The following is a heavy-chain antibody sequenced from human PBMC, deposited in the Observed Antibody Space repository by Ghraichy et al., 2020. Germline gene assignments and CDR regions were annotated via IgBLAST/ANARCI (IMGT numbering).Heavy chain of an antibody. CDR1: GFTVSSNY. CDR3: ARVSYSGYDWGFDY. D-gene: IGHD5-12*01. CDR2: IYSGGST. V-gene: IGHV3-53*01. J-gene: IGHJ4*02. Sequence: GGSLRLSCAASGFTVSSNYMSWVRQAPGKGLEWVSVIYSGGSTYYADSVKGRFTISRDNSKNTLYLQMNSLRAEDTAVYYCARVSYSGYDWGFDYWGQGTLVTVSS.